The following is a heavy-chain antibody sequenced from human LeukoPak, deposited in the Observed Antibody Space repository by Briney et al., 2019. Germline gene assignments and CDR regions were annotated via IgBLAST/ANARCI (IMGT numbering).Heavy chain of an antibody. CDR1: GYTFTSYG. CDR3: ARGSPYGSGSYYPYYYYGMDV. D-gene: IGHD3-10*01. V-gene: IGHV1-18*01. J-gene: IGHJ6*02. Sequence: ASVKVSCKASGYTFTSYGISWVRQAPGQGLEWMGWISAYNGNTNYAQTLQGRVTMTTDTSTSTAYMELRSLRSDDTAVYYCARGSPYGSGSYYPYYYYGMDVWGQGTTVTVSS. CDR2: ISAYNGNT.